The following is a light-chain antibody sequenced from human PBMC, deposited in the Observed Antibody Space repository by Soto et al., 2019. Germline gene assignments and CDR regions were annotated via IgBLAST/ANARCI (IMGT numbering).Light chain of an antibody. CDR3: QTWGTGIQV. Sequence: QLVLTQSPSASASLGASVKLTCTLSSGHSSYAIAWHQQQPEKGPRYLMKLYTDGSHNKGDGIPDRFSGSSSGAERYLTISSLQSEDEADYYCQTWGTGIQVFGGGTQLTVL. CDR1: SGHSSYA. J-gene: IGLJ3*02. CDR2: LYTDGSH. V-gene: IGLV4-69*01.